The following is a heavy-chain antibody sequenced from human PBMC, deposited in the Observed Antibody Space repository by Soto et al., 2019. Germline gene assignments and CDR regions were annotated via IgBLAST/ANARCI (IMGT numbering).Heavy chain of an antibody. CDR1: GFTFSSSV. CDR3: ARDRRWLVEY. D-gene: IGHD6-19*01. Sequence: GGSLRLSCAASGFTFSSSVMHWVRQAPGKGLEWVAVIWYDGSNKYYADSVKGRFTISRDNSKNTLYLQMNSLRAEDTAVYYCARDRRWLVEYWGQGTLVTVSS. V-gene: IGHV3-33*01. CDR2: IWYDGSNK. J-gene: IGHJ4*02.